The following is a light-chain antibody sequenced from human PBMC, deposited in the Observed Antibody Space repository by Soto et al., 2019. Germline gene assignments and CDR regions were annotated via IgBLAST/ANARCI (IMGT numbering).Light chain of an antibody. J-gene: IGLJ1*01. CDR3: AVWDDSLNGHG. CDR2: TNV. CDR1: SSNIGTSS. V-gene: IGLV1-44*01. Sequence: QSVLTQPPSASGIPGQTVTISCSGSSSNIGTSSVHWYKHLPGTAPKPLIYTNVQRPSGVPDRFSGSNFGTSASLAFIGLQSEDEADYYCAVWDDSLNGHGFGAGTKVTVL.